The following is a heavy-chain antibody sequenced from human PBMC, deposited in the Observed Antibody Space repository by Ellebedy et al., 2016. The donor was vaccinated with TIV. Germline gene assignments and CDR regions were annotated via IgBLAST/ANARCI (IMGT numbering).Heavy chain of an antibody. CDR3: ARRGQSSGPYWAFDI. CDR2: INPNSGGT. V-gene: IGHV1-2*04. D-gene: IGHD6-19*01. CDR1: GYSFTGYY. J-gene: IGHJ3*02. Sequence: ASVKVSCKASGYSFTGYYMHWVRPAPGQGLEWMGWINPNSGGTKYAQNFQGWVTMTRDTSISTAYMDLRRLTSEDTAVYYCARRGQSSGPYWAFDIWGQGTMVTVSA.